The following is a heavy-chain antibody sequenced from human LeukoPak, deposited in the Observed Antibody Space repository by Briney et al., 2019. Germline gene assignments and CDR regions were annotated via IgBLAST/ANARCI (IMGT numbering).Heavy chain of an antibody. J-gene: IGHJ5*02. CDR2: IYYSGST. CDR1: GGSISSYY. Sequence: PSETLSLTCTVSGGSISSYYWSWIRQPPGKGLEWIGYIYYSGSTNYNPSLKSRVTISVDTSKNQFSLKLSSVTAADTAVYYCARGDSYDYVWGSDPYNWFDPWGQGTLVTVSS. CDR3: ARGDSYDYVWGSDPYNWFDP. V-gene: IGHV4-59*01. D-gene: IGHD3-16*02.